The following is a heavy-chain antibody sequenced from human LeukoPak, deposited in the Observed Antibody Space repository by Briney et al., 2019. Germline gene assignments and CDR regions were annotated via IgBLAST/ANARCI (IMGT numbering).Heavy chain of an antibody. V-gene: IGHV1-46*01. CDR1: AFTSYY. CDR3: ARDGEVVAAPFDY. D-gene: IGHD2-15*01. Sequence: ASVKVSCKASAFTSYYMHWVRQAPGQGLEWMGIINPSGGSTSYAQKFQGRVTMTRDMSTSTVYMELSSLRSEDTAVYYCARDGEVVAAPFDYWGQGTLVTVSS. J-gene: IGHJ4*02. CDR2: INPSGGST.